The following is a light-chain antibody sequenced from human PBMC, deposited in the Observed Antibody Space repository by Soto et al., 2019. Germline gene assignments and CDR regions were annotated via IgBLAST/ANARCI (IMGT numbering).Light chain of an antibody. V-gene: IGLV2-14*01. Sequence: QSALTQPASVSGSPGQSITISCTGSSSDVGAYSYVSWYLQHPGKAPKLLIYGVGNRPSGVSARFSGSKSGNTASLTISGLQAEDEADYYCSSYAHGSIYVFGTGTQLTVL. CDR3: SSYAHGSIYV. CDR2: GVG. J-gene: IGLJ1*01. CDR1: SSDVGAYSY.